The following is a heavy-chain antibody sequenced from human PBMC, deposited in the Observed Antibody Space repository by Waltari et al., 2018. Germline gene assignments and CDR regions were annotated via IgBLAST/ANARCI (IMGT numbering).Heavy chain of an antibody. CDR1: GFTVSSNY. D-gene: IGHD2-21*02. J-gene: IGHJ4*02. V-gene: IGHV3-53*01. CDR2: IYSGGST. Sequence: EVQLVESGGGLIQPGGSLRLSCAASGFTVSSNYMSWVRQAPGKGLEWVSVIYSGGSTYNADSVKGRFTISRDNSKNTLYLQMNSLRAEDTAVYYCANFLAYCGGDCYSSDYWGQGTLVTVSS. CDR3: ANFLAYCGGDCYSSDY.